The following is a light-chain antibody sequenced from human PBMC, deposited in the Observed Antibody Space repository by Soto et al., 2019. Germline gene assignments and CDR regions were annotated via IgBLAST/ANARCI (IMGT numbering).Light chain of an antibody. Sequence: DIQMTQSPSSVSASVGDRITITCRASQGLNNWLAWYQQKPGKPPQNLIFATSSLQTGVPSRFSGSGSGTDFTLTITSLPPEDFATYYCQQARSFPYTFGGGTKVEI. CDR3: QQARSFPYT. CDR1: QGLNNW. CDR2: ATS. J-gene: IGKJ4*01. V-gene: IGKV1-12*01.